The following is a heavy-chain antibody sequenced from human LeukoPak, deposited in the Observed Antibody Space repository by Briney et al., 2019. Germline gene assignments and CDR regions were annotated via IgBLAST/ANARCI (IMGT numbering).Heavy chain of an antibody. V-gene: IGHV1-18*01. Sequence: WASVKVSCKASGYTFTSYGISWVRQAPGQGLEWMGWISAYNGNTNYAQKLQGRVTMTTDTSTSTAYMELSSLRSEDTAVYYCARPAALPSYPSDGITMIVVEPFDYWGQGTLVTVSS. J-gene: IGHJ4*02. D-gene: IGHD3-22*01. CDR2: ISAYNGNT. CDR3: ARPAALPSYPSDGITMIVVEPFDY. CDR1: GYTFTSYG.